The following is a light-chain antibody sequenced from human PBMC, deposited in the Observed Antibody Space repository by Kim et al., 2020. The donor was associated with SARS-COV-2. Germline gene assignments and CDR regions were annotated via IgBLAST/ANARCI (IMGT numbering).Light chain of an antibody. CDR3: QQYHTHST. J-gene: IGKJ1*01. CDR1: EYVQNW. Sequence: PASVGDTVTITCPANEYVQNWLAWYQQKPGQVPRLLIDKSSQLQSGIPARFSGRGSGTEFTLTITSLQPTDFATYYCQQYHTHSTFGQGTKVDIK. V-gene: IGKV1-5*03. CDR2: KSS.